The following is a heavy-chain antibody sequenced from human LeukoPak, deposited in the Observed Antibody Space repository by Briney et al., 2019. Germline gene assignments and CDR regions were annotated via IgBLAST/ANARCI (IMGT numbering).Heavy chain of an antibody. D-gene: IGHD4-17*01. CDR3: ARGPTTVTTIFDS. CDR1: GGSFSGYY. Sequence: SETLSLTCAVYGGSFSGYYWSWIRQPAGKGLEWIGRIYPGESIYASENTNYNPSLKSRVSMSGDTSKNQVSLKLRSVTAADTAVYYCARGPTTVTTIFDSWGQGTLVTVSS. V-gene: IGHV4-4*07. J-gene: IGHJ4*02. CDR2: IYPGESIYASENT.